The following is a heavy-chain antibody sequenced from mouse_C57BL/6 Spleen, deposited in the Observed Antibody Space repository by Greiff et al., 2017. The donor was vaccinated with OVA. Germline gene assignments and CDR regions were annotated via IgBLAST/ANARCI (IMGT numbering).Heavy chain of an antibody. CDR3: ARDTTVVTDY. CDR2: IHPNSGST. Sequence: QVHVKQSGAELVKPGASVKLSCKASGYTFTSYWMHWVKQRPGQGLEWIGMIHPNSGSTNYNEKFKSKATLTVDKSSSTAYMQLSSLTSEDSAVYYCARDTTVVTDYWGQGTTLTVSS. V-gene: IGHV1-64*01. CDR1: GYTFTSYW. J-gene: IGHJ2*01. D-gene: IGHD1-1*01.